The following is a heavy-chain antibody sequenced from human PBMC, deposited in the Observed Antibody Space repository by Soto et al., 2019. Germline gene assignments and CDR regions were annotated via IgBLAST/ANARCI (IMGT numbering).Heavy chain of an antibody. CDR3: ARGYYDILTGPYWFDP. V-gene: IGHV4-34*01. J-gene: IGHJ5*02. CDR1: GGSISSYF. D-gene: IGHD3-9*01. Sequence: PSETLSLTCTVSGGSISSYFWSWIRQPPGKGLEWIGEINHSGTTKYNPSLESRVIISADASKKQFSLKLSSVTAADTAVYYCARGYYDILTGPYWFDPWGQGTLDTVSS. CDR2: INHSGTT.